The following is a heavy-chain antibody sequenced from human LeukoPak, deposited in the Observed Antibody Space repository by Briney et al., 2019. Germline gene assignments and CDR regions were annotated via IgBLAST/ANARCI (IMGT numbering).Heavy chain of an antibody. D-gene: IGHD2-2*01. CDR3: ARGQVPAARGYNWFDH. J-gene: IGHJ5*02. Sequence: PSETLSLTCAVYGWSFNDYYWNWIRQPPGKELEWIGEINARGDTNFNPSLKSRVTISVDTSKNQFSLRLTSMIAADTAVYHCARGQVPAARGYNWFDHWGQGTLVTVSS. CDR1: GWSFNDYY. V-gene: IGHV4-34*01. CDR2: INARGDT.